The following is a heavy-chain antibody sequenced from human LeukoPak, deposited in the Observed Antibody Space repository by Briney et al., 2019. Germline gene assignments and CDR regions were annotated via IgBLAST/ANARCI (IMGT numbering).Heavy chain of an antibody. CDR2: IFPSGGEI. CDR3: ATYRQVLLPFES. J-gene: IGHJ4*02. CDR1: GFTFSMSW. V-gene: IGHV3-23*01. Sequence: GGSLRLSCAASGFTFSMSWMTWVRQAPGKGLEWVSSIFPSGGEIHYADSVRGRFTISRDNSKSTLSLQMNSLRAEDTAIYYCATYRQVLLPFESWGQGTLVTVSS. D-gene: IGHD2-8*02.